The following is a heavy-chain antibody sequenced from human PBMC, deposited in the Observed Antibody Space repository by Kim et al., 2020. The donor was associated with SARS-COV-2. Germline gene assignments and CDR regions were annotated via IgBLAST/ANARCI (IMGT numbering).Heavy chain of an antibody. V-gene: IGHV5-10-1*01. J-gene: IGHJ6*02. CDR2: IDPSDSYT. CDR1: GYSFTSYW. CDR3: ARPERPYYYYYGMDV. Sequence: GESLKISCKGSGYSFTSYWISWVRQMPGKGLEWMGRIDPSDSYTNYSPSFQGHVTISADKSISTAYLQWSSLKASDTAMYYCARPERPYYYYYGMDVWGQGTTVTVSS.